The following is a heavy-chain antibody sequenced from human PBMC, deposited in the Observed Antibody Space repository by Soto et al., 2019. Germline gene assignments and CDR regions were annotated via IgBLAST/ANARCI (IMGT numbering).Heavy chain of an antibody. Sequence: HPGGSLRLSCAASGFTFSSYAMSWVRQAPGKGLEWVSAISGSGGSTYYADSVKGRFTISRDNSKNTLYLQMNSLRAEDTALYYCAKDGLPIRYCSSTSCYGYWGQGTLVTVSS. CDR3: AKDGLPIRYCSSTSCYGY. J-gene: IGHJ4*02. D-gene: IGHD2-2*01. CDR2: ISGSGGST. V-gene: IGHV3-23*01. CDR1: GFTFSSYA.